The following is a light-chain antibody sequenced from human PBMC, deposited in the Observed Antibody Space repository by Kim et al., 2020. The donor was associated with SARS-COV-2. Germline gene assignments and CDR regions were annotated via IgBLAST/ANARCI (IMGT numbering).Light chain of an antibody. J-gene: IGLJ2*01. CDR1: SLRKYY. Sequence: SSELTQDPSVSVALGQTVTITCQGDSLRKYYASWYQQKPGQAPALVIYGNNNRPSGIPDRFSGSSSGNTASLTITGAQAEDEADYYCNSRDSTGNLLFGGGTQLTVL. CDR2: GNN. V-gene: IGLV3-19*01. CDR3: NSRDSTGNLL.